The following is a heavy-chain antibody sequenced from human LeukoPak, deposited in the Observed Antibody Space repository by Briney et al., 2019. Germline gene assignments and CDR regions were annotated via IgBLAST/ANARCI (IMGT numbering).Heavy chain of an antibody. J-gene: IGHJ4*02. CDR2: IKQDGSEK. Sequence: PGGSLRLSCAASGFTFSSYWMSWVRQAPGKGLEWVANIKQDGSEKYYVDSVKGRFTISRDNAKNSLHLQMNSLRAEDTAVYYCARTSMVRGVIPFDYWGQGTLVTVSS. V-gene: IGHV3-7*01. D-gene: IGHD3-10*01. CDR3: ARTSMVRGVIPFDY. CDR1: GFTFSSYW.